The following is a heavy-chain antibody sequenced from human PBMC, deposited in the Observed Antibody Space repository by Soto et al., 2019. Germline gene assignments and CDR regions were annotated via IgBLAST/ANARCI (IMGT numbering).Heavy chain of an antibody. J-gene: IGHJ6*02. Sequence: GGSLRLSCAASGFTFSSYGMHWVRQAPGKGLERVAVISYDGSNKYYADSVKGRLTISRDNSKNTLYLQMNSLRAEDTAVYYCAKVITVAGSRWGYYYYYGLDVWGQGTTVTVSS. D-gene: IGHD6-19*01. CDR2: ISYDGSNK. V-gene: IGHV3-30*18. CDR3: AKVITVAGSRWGYYYYYGLDV. CDR1: GFTFSSYG.